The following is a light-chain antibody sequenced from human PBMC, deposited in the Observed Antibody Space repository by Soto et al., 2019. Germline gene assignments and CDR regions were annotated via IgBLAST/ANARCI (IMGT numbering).Light chain of an antibody. Sequence: QSVLTQPASVSGSPGQSITISCTGTSSDVGGYNYVSWYQHHPGKAPKLMIYDVSNRPSGVSNRFSGSKSGNTASLTISGLQAEDEADYYCSSYTSTNTVVFGGGT. CDR1: SSDVGGYNY. J-gene: IGLJ2*01. CDR2: DVS. CDR3: SSYTSTNTVV. V-gene: IGLV2-14*03.